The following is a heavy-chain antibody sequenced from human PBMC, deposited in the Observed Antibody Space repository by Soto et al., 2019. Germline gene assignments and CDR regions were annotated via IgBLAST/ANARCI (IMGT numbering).Heavy chain of an antibody. D-gene: IGHD6-25*01. V-gene: IGHV3-23*01. CDR3: AKSAASEEDYFYYGMDV. CDR1: VFTFSIHA. J-gene: IGHJ6*02. CDR2: ISGSGGST. Sequence: GGSLRLSCEVSVFTFSIHAMSWFRQYPGKGLEWVSAISGSGGSTYYADSVKGHFTISRGNSKNTLYMQMNSLRAEDTAVYYCAKSAASEEDYFYYGMDVWGQGTTVTVSS.